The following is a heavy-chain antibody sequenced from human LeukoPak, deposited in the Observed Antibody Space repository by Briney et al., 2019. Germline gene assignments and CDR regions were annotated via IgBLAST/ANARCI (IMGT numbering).Heavy chain of an antibody. Sequence: SETLSLTCTVSGGSISSTSYYWGWIRQPPGQGLEWIASIYYSGSTYDNPSLKSRVTVSVDRSKNQFSLKLSSVTAADTAVYYCARGLSGSQGLAFDIWGQGTMVTVSS. J-gene: IGHJ3*02. CDR3: ARGLSGSQGLAFDI. CDR1: GGSISSTSYY. CDR2: IYYSGST. D-gene: IGHD1-26*01. V-gene: IGHV4-39*07.